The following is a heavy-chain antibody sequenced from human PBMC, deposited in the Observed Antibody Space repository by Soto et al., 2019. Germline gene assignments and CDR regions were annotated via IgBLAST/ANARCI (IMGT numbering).Heavy chain of an antibody. D-gene: IGHD1-20*01. J-gene: IGHJ4*02. CDR2: INPSGGST. Sequence: GASVKVSCKASGYMFTSYYMHWVRQAPGQGLEWMGIINPSGGSTSYAQKFQGRVTITRDTSASTAYMELSSLRSEDTAVYYCARGITLPTPLDYWGQGTLVTVSS. CDR3: ARGITLPTPLDY. CDR1: GYMFTSYY. V-gene: IGHV1-46*01.